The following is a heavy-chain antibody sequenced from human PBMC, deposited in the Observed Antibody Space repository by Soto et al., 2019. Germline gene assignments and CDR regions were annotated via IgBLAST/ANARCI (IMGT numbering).Heavy chain of an antibody. J-gene: IGHJ4*02. D-gene: IGHD6-13*01. CDR1: GGTFSSYA. CDR2: IIPIFGTA. V-gene: IGHV1-69*13. Sequence: SVKVCCKASGGTFSSYAISWVRQAPGQGLEWMGGIIPIFGTANYAQKFQGRVTITADESTSTAYMELSSLRSEDTAVYYCATDSIAAAGHYFDYWGQGTLVTVYS. CDR3: ATDSIAAAGHYFDY.